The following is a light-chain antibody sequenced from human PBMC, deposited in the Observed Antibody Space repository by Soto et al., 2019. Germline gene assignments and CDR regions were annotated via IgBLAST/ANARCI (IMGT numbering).Light chain of an antibody. CDR3: QKYNSAPLT. CDR2: AAS. Sequence: DIQMTQSPSSLSASVGDRVTITCRASRGISNYLAWYQQKPGKVPKLLIYAASTLQSGVPSRFSGSRSGTDFTLTVSSLQPEDVATYYCQKYNSAPLTFGPGTKVDIK. J-gene: IGKJ3*01. V-gene: IGKV1-27*01. CDR1: RGISNY.